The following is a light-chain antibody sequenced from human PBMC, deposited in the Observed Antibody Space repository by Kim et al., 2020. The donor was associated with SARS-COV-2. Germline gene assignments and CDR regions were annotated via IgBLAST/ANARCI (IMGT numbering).Light chain of an antibody. J-gene: IGLJ3*02. CDR2: SND. CDR3: AAWDDSLNGWV. V-gene: IGLV1-44*01. Sequence: QSVLTQPPSASGTPGQRVTMSCSGSSSNVGSNTVNWYQQLPGTAPKLLIYSNDRRPSGVPERISGSKSGTSASLAISGLQSEDEADYYCAAWDDSLNGWVFGGGTQLTVL. CDR1: SSNVGSNT.